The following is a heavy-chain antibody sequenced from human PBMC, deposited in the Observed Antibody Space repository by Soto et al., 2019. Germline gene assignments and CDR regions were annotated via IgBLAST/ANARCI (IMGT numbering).Heavy chain of an antibody. CDR2: IWYDGSNK. Sequence: PGGSTGLSCAASGATFCSYAMSWVRQAPGKGLEWVAVIWYDGSNKYYADSVKGRFTISRDNSKNTLYLQMNSLRAEDTAVYYCARDMDPIAVAGTSYWGQGTLVTVSS. V-gene: IGHV3-33*08. J-gene: IGHJ4*02. CDR3: ARDMDPIAVAGTSY. CDR1: GATFCSYA. D-gene: IGHD6-19*01.